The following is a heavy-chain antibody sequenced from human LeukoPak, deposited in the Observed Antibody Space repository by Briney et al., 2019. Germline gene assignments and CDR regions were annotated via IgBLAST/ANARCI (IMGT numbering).Heavy chain of an antibody. CDR2: ISGSGGST. V-gene: IGHV3-23*01. Sequence: GGSLRLSCAASGFTFSSYAMSWVRQAPGKGLEWVSAISGSGGSTYYADSVKGRFTISRDNSKNTLYLQMNSLRAEDTAVYYCANPMTTVPHGGYYYGMDVWGQGTTVTVSS. CDR3: ANPMTTVPHGGYYYGMDV. J-gene: IGHJ6*02. D-gene: IGHD4-17*01. CDR1: GFTFSSYA.